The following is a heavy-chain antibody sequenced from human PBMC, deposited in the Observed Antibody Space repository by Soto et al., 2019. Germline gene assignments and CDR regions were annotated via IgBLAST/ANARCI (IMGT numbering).Heavy chain of an antibody. Sequence: QVQLVQSGAEVKKPGASVKVSCKASVYTFTSYDINWVRQATGQGLEGMGWMNPNSGNPAYAQKFQGRVTMTRSTTISTDYTELRSLRSEDTAVYYGAREVVGGDRRNWGQGTLVTVSS. V-gene: IGHV1-8*01. J-gene: IGHJ4*02. CDR2: MNPNSGNP. CDR3: AREVVGGDRRN. CDR1: VYTFTSYD. D-gene: IGHD2-21*02.